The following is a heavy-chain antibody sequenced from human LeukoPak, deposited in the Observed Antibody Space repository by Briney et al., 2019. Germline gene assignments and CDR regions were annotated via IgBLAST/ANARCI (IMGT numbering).Heavy chain of an antibody. CDR2: IYYSGSGST. J-gene: IGHJ4*02. D-gene: IGHD4-23*01. CDR1: GGSISGYY. V-gene: IGHV4-59*08. CDR3: ARRGGHGGSFDY. Sequence: PSETLSLTCTVSGGSISGYYWSWIRQPPGKGLEWIGYIYYSGSGSTNYNPSLKSRVTIPVDTSKNQFSLKLSSVTAADTAVYYCARRGGHGGSFDYWGQGTLVTVSS.